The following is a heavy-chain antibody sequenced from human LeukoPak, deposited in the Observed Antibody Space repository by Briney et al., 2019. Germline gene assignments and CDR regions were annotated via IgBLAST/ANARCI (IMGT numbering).Heavy chain of an antibody. CDR2: INNHDGNT. J-gene: IGHJ4*02. CDR1: GFNFRKYV. Sequence: PGGSLRLSCAASGFNFRKYVMTWVRQAPGKGLEWVSGINNHDGNTYNADSVKGRFFISRDDSKSTLYLQMKSLRAEDTAVYYCARDYYDSGSYGGVSFDYWGQGTLVTVSS. CDR3: ARDYYDSGSYGGVSFDY. D-gene: IGHD3-10*01. V-gene: IGHV3-23*01.